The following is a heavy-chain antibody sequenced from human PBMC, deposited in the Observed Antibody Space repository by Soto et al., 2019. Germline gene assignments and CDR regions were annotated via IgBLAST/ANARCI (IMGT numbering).Heavy chain of an antibody. Sequence: SETLSLTCSVSGGSISSSSHYWGWIRQSPGKWLDWIGSIYYRGSAYYTPSLKSRVTLXXXTXXXXXSLXLXXVTXADTSVYYCARNPGIAAHFDFWGQGTLVTVSS. J-gene: IGHJ4*02. D-gene: IGHD6-13*01. CDR3: ARNPGIAAHFDF. CDR1: GGSISSSSHY. V-gene: IGHV4-39*01. CDR2: IYYRGSA.